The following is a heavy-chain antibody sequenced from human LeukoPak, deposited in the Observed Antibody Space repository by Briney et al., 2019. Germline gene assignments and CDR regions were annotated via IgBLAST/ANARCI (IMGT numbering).Heavy chain of an antibody. CDR2: ITGGGGGT. D-gene: IGHD3-3*02. CDR3: AKAIFGVVMPWFDP. CDR1: RFTLSNYA. Sequence: PGGSLRLSCAASRFTLSNYAMSWVRQAPGKGLEWVSAITGGGGGTYYADSVKGRFTISRDNSKNTLYLQMNSLRAEDTAVYYCAKAIFGVVMPWFDPWGQGTLVTVSS. J-gene: IGHJ5*02. V-gene: IGHV3-23*01.